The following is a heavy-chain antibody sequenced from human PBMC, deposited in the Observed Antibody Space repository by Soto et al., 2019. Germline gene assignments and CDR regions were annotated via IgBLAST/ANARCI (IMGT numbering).Heavy chain of an antibody. J-gene: IGHJ6*02. CDR3: ARAPVWFGELFYYYYYGMDV. Sequence: SETLSLTCTVSGGSISSGGYYWSWIRQHPGKGLEWIGYIYYSGSTYYNPSLKSRVTISVDTSKNQFSLKLSSVTAADTAVYYCARAPVWFGELFYYYYYGMDVWGQGTTVTVSS. V-gene: IGHV4-31*03. D-gene: IGHD3-10*01. CDR2: IYYSGST. CDR1: GGSISSGGYY.